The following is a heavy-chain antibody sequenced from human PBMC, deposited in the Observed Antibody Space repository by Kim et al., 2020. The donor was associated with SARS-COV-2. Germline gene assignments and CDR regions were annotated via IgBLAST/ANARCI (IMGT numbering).Heavy chain of an antibody. CDR3: TTVQSGYDYYGDYDVYYYYGMDV. CDR2: IKSKTDGGTT. J-gene: IGHJ6*02. V-gene: IGHV3-15*01. D-gene: IGHD5-12*01. CDR1: GFTFSNAW. Sequence: GGSLRLSCAASGFTFSNAWMSWVRQAPGKGLEWVGRIKSKTDGGTTDYAAPVKGRFTISRDDSKNTLYLQMNSLKTEDTAVYYCTTVQSGYDYYGDYDVYYYYGMDVWGQGTTVTVSS.